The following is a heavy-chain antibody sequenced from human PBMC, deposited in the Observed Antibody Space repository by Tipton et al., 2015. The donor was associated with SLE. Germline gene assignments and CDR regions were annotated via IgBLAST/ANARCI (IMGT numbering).Heavy chain of an antibody. D-gene: IGHD2-2*01. CDR2: IFHSGTT. J-gene: IGHJ6*02. Sequence: TLSLTCSVSGYSISSGYYWGWIRQPPGKGREWIGSIFHSGTTYYNPSLRSRGSISVDTSKNNFSLKLSSVTAADTAVYYCVRGVVAAGHGIYYYYGMDVWGLGTTVTASS. CDR1: GYSISSGYY. V-gene: IGHV4-38-2*02. CDR3: VRGVVAAGHGIYYYYGMDV.